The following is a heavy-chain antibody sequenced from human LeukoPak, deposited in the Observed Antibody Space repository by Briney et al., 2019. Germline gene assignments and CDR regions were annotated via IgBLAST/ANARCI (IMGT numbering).Heavy chain of an antibody. CDR1: GFTFSDYY. CDR3: ARAVAVADRWPFDY. J-gene: IGHJ4*02. V-gene: IGHV3-11*06. Sequence: GGSLRLSCAASGFTFSDYYMSWIRQAPGKGLEWVSYISSSSSYTNYADSVKGRFTISRDNAKNSLYLQMNSLRAEDTAVYYCARAVAVADRWPFDYWGQGTLVTVSS. D-gene: IGHD6-19*01. CDR2: ISSSSSYT.